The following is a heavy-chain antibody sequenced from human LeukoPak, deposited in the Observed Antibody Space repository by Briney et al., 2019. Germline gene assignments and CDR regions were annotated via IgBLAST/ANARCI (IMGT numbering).Heavy chain of an antibody. CDR2: IYNSGTT. V-gene: IGHV4-59*01. Sequence: PSETLSLNCTVSGASISSYYWSWIRQSPDKGLEWMGYIYNSGTTSYNPSLKSRLTISLDTSRNQVSLKLTSVTAADTAMYYCARDTVAAILWGQGTLVTVSS. J-gene: IGHJ4*02. D-gene: IGHD2-21*02. CDR3: ARDTVAAIL. CDR1: GASISSYY.